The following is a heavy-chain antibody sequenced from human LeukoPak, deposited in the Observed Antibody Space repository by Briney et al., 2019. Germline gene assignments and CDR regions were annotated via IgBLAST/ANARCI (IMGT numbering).Heavy chain of an antibody. Sequence: KTGGSLRLSCAASGFTFSSYSMTWVRQAPGKGLEWVSSIGSSSSYIYYADSVKGRFTISRDNAKNSLYLQMNSLRAEDTAVYYCARESHYYDSSGYYPEDYWGQGTLVTVSS. CDR2: IGSSSSYI. CDR3: ARESHYYDSSGYYPEDY. J-gene: IGHJ4*02. CDR1: GFTFSSYS. D-gene: IGHD3-22*01. V-gene: IGHV3-21*01.